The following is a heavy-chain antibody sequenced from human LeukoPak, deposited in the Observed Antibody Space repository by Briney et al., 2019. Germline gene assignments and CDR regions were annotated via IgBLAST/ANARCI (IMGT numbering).Heavy chain of an antibody. CDR1: GFTFGDYA. Sequence: GGSLRLSCTASGFTFGDYAMSWVRQAPGNGPEWVAVIWYDGSNKYYADSVKGRFTISRDNSKNTLYLQMNSLRAEDAAVYYCARDSEGGDCYFDYWGQGTLVTVSS. D-gene: IGHD2-21*02. J-gene: IGHJ4*02. CDR3: ARDSEGGDCYFDY. V-gene: IGHV3-33*01. CDR2: IWYDGSNK.